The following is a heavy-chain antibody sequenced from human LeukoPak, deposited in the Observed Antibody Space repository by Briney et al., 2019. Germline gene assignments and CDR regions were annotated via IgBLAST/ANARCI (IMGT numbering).Heavy chain of an antibody. Sequence: GESLKISCAASGFTFSRFGMQWVRQAPGKGLEWVAVIHNDETFGQYADSVKGRFTISKDNSQNTLYLEMNSLRDDDRAVYYCAKEGESFGGYLDVWGKGTTVTVSS. J-gene: IGHJ6*03. CDR3: AKEGESFGGYLDV. V-gene: IGHV3-30*02. CDR1: GFTFSRFG. CDR2: IHNDETFG. D-gene: IGHD3-10*01.